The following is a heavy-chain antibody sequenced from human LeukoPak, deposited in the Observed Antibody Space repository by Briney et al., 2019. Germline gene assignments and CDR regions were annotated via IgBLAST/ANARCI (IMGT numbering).Heavy chain of an antibody. CDR2: IHLDGSEK. D-gene: IGHD2-2*01. CDR1: GFTFSSYW. V-gene: IGHV3-7*02. Sequence: GGSLRLSGAASGFTFSSYWMSWFRQAPGKGLVWVANIHLDGSEKYYVGSVKGRFTISRDNAKNSLYLQMNSLRAEDTAVYYCATDCSSVSCFDYWGQGTLVTVSS. J-gene: IGHJ4*02. CDR3: ATDCSSVSCFDY.